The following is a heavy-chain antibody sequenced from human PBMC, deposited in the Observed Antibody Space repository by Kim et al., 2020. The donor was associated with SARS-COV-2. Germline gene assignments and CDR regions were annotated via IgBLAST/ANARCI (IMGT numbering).Heavy chain of an antibody. J-gene: IGHJ6*02. CDR2: INPNSGGT. CDR3: ASAGLVRGVPCGMDV. V-gene: IGHV1-2*04. Sequence: ASVKVSCKASGYTFTGYYMHWVRQAPGQGLEWMGWINPNSGGTNHVQKFQGWVTMTRDTSISTAYMELSSLRSDDTAVYYCASAGLVRGVPCGMDVWGQGTTVTVSS. D-gene: IGHD3-10*01. CDR1: GYTFTGYY.